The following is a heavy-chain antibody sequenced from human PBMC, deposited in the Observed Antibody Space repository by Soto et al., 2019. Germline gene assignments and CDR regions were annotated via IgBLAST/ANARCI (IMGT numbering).Heavy chain of an antibody. D-gene: IGHD3-3*01. J-gene: IGHJ1*01. CDR3: AREGGPYYDFWSGPIAYLQH. CDR2: IWYDGSNK. CDR1: GFTFSSYG. V-gene: IGHV3-33*01. Sequence: GGSLRLSCAASGFTFSSYGMHWVRQAPGKGLEWVAVIWYDGSNKYYADSVKGRFTISRDNSKNTLYLQMNSLRAEDTAVYYCAREGGPYYDFWSGPIAYLQHWGQGTLVTVSS.